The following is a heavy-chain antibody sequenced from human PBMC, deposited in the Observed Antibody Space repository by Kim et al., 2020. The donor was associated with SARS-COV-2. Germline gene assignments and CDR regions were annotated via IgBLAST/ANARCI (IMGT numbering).Heavy chain of an antibody. CDR1: GFTFSSYA. Sequence: GGSLRLSCAASGFTFSSYAMHWVRQAPGKGLEWVAVISYDGSNKYYADSVKGRFTISRDNSKNTLYLQMNSLRAEDTAVYYCARDPMSYDSSGYYTGGGGSHTPDYWGQGTLVTVSS. CDR2: ISYDGSNK. CDR3: ARDPMSYDSSGYYTGGGGSHTPDY. V-gene: IGHV3-30*04. J-gene: IGHJ4*02. D-gene: IGHD3-22*01.